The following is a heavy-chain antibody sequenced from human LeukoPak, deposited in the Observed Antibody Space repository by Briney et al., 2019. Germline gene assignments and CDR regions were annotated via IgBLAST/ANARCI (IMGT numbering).Heavy chain of an antibody. CDR1: GGSFSGYY. Sequence: SETLSLTCAVYGGSFSGYYWSWIRQPPGKGLEWIGEINHSGSTNYNPSLKSRVTISVDTSKNQFTLKLSSVTAADTAVYYCARAQRWLQPNYFDYWGQGTLVTVSS. V-gene: IGHV4-34*01. J-gene: IGHJ4*02. CDR3: ARAQRWLQPNYFDY. D-gene: IGHD5-24*01. CDR2: INHSGST.